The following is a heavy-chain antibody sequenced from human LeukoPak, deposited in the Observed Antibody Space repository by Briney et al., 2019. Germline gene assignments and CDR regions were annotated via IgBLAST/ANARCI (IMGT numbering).Heavy chain of an antibody. CDR2: MYLSGTT. V-gene: IGHV4-4*02. D-gene: IGHD3-22*01. J-gene: IGHJ4*02. CDR1: GDSIDSLDL. CDR3: AGLVGRYSSGLYYYYFDY. Sequence: SGTLSLTCTVSGDSIDSLDLWSWVRQPPGKGLEWIGEMYLSGTTHSNPSVKSRVTISIDKSKNQFFLNLSSVTAADTAVYYCAGLVGRYSSGLYYYYFDYWGQGTLVTVSS.